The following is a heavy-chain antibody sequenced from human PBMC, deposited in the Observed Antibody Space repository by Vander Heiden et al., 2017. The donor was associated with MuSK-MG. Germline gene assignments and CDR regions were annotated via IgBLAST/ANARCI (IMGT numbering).Heavy chain of an antibody. CDR3: ARIVRGFDY. Sequence: QVQPVQSGDEVQKPGASVKVSCKIPGYTFTDYYIHWVRQAPGQGLQWMGWINPRREATKYEETFQGRVTMTSDTSISTAYMKLTGLKSDDTAVYYCARIVRGFDYWGQGTLVTVSS. J-gene: IGHJ4*02. V-gene: IGHV1-2*02. CDR2: INPRREAT. D-gene: IGHD3-10*02. CDR1: GYTFTDYY.